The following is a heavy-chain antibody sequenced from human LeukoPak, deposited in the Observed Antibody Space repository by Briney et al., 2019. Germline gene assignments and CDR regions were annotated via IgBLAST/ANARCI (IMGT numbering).Heavy chain of an antibody. CDR2: IYYSGST. D-gene: IGHD3-10*01. V-gene: IGHV4-61*01. CDR1: GGSVSSGSYY. J-gene: IGHJ4*02. CDR3: ARDPAVHYFDY. Sequence: SETLSLTCTVSGGSVSSGSYYWSWIRQPPGKGLEWIGYIYYSGSTNYNPSLKSRVTISVDTSKNQFSLKLSSVTAADTAVYYCARDPAVHYFDYWGQGTLVTVSS.